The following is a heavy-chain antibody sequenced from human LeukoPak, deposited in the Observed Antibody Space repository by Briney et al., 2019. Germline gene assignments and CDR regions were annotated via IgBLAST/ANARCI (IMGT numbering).Heavy chain of an antibody. CDR2: ISGSGRST. D-gene: IGHD3/OR15-3a*01. Sequence: GGSLRLSCAASGFTFSSYGMHWVRQAPGKGLEWVTVISGSGRSTYYADSVKGRFTISRDNSKNTLYLQMNSLRAEDTAVYYCAKDLRYDFWSGSFSFDYWGQGTLVTVSS. J-gene: IGHJ4*02. CDR1: GFTFSSYG. V-gene: IGHV3-23*01. CDR3: AKDLRYDFWSGSFSFDY.